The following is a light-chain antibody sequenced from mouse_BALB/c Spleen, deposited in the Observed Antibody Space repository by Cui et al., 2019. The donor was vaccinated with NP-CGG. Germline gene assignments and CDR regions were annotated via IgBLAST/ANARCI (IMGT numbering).Light chain of an antibody. V-gene: IGLV1*01. CDR3: ALWYSNHWV. CDR1: TGAVTTSNY. Sequence: QPVVTQESAPTTSPGETVTLTCRSSTGAVTTSNYANWVQEKPDHLFTGLIGGTNNRAPGVSARFSGSLIGDKAALTITGAQTEDEAIYFCALWYSNHWVFGGGTKLTVL. J-gene: IGLJ1*01. CDR2: GTN.